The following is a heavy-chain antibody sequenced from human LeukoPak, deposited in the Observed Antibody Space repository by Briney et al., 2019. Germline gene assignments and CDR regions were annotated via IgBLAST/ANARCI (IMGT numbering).Heavy chain of an antibody. CDR2: IYYSGST. CDR1: GGSISSSSYY. J-gene: IGHJ5*02. D-gene: IGHD3-9*01. V-gene: IGHV4-39*07. Sequence: KTSETLSLTCTVSGGSISSSSYYWGWIRQPPGKGLEWIGSIYYSGSTYYNPSLKSRVTISVDKSKNQFSLKLTSVTAADTAVYYCALSNYDILTSYWFDPWGQGTLVTVSS. CDR3: ALSNYDILTSYWFDP.